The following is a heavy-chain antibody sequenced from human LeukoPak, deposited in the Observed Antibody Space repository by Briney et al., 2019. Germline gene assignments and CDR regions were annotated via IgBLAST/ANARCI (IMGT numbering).Heavy chain of an antibody. Sequence: ASVKVSCKASGYTFTSYAMHWVRQAPGQRLEWMGWINAGNGNTKYSQKFQGRVTITRDTSASTAYMELSSLRSEDTAVYYCAREAFFWGGYYKGFDYWGQGTLVTVSS. CDR3: AREAFFWGGYYKGFDY. V-gene: IGHV1-3*01. J-gene: IGHJ4*02. CDR1: GYTFTSYA. D-gene: IGHD3-3*01. CDR2: INAGNGNT.